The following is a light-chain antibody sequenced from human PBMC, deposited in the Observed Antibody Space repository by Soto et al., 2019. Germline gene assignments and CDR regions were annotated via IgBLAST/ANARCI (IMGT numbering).Light chain of an antibody. Sequence: QSALTQPASVSGSPRQSITISCTGTSSDIGAYDYVSWYQQHPDKAPKLMIYEVSHRPSGVSNRFYGSKSVNTATLTFSGLQAEDEADYYCRSYTSSSTRVFGTGTKVTVL. J-gene: IGLJ1*01. CDR3: RSYTSSSTRV. CDR1: SSDIGAYDY. CDR2: EVS. V-gene: IGLV2-14*03.